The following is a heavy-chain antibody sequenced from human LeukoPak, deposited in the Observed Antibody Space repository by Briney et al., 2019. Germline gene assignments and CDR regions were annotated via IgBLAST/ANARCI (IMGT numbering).Heavy chain of an antibody. V-gene: IGHV4-34*01. Sequence: SETLSLTCAVYGGSFSGYYWSWIRQPPGKGLEWIGEINHSGSTNYNPSLKSRVTTSVDTSKNQFSLKLSSVTAADTAVYYCARIMGDYNILTGLYLNYNFDYWGQGTLVTVSS. CDR3: ARIMGDYNILTGLYLNYNFDY. CDR1: GGSFSGYY. D-gene: IGHD3-9*01. J-gene: IGHJ4*02. CDR2: INHSGST.